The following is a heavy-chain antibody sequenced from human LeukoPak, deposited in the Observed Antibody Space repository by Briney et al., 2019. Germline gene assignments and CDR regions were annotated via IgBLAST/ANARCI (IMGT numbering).Heavy chain of an antibody. CDR1: GDSVSSNSVT. D-gene: IGHD6-13*01. CDR3: ATGLRIAAAIVPLDV. V-gene: IGHV6-1*01. Sequence: SQTLSLTCAISGDSVSSNSVTWNWIRQSPSRGLEWLGRTYYRSTWYNDYAVSVRGRITVNPDTSKNQFSLHLNSVTPEDTAVYYCATGLRIAAAIVPLDVWGQGTLVTVSS. CDR2: TYYRSTWYN. J-gene: IGHJ4*02.